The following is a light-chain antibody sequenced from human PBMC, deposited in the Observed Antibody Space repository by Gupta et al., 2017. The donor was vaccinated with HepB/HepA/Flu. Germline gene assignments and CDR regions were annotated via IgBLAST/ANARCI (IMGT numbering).Light chain of an antibody. Sequence: QSVLTQPPSVSWAPGQRVTISCPGSRSNSGGGYDVHWYQQLPGTAPNLLIYGNSSRPSGVPDRVSGSKSGTSASLAITGLQAEDEADYYCQSYDSSLSGSGVFGTGTKVTVL. CDR2: GNS. J-gene: IGLJ1*01. CDR1: RSNSGGGYD. V-gene: IGLV1-40*01. CDR3: QSYDSSLSGSGV.